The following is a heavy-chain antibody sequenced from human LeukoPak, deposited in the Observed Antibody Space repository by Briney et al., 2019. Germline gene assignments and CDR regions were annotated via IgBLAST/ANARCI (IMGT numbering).Heavy chain of an antibody. CDR1: GSTFSIYE. J-gene: IGHJ5*02. CDR2: VSSSGSTI. Sequence: GRSLRLSCAASGSTFSIYEMNSVSQAPGKGLGWVSYVSSSGSTIYYADSVKGRFSISRDNDKNSQYQQMNSLRDEETAVYYCARGYGGWYKSTRFDRWGQGAMVTVSS. D-gene: IGHD6-19*01. CDR3: ARGYGGWYKSTRFDR. V-gene: IGHV3-48*03.